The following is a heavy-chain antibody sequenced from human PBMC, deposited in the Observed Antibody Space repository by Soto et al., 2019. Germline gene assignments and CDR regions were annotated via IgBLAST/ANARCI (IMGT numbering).Heavy chain of an antibody. V-gene: IGHV3-49*03. D-gene: IGHD6-13*01. CDR3: TRMIAAAPFDY. J-gene: IGHJ4*02. Sequence: PGGSLRLACTASGFTFGDYAMSWFRQAPGKGLEWVGFIRSKAYGGTTEYAASVKGRFTISRDDSKSIAYLQMNSLKTEDTAVYYCTRMIAAAPFDYWGQGTLVTVSS. CDR2: IRSKAYGGTT. CDR1: GFTFGDYA.